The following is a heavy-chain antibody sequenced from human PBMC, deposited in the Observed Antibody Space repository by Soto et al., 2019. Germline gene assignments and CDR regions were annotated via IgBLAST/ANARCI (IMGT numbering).Heavy chain of an antibody. Sequence: EVQLLQSGGGFRPPGGSVRLCCATSGFTFNTYPMTWVRQAPGKGLEWVASISSTAGRTSSYADSVKGRFAIARDFSDNSVYLEMNNLRVDDTAVYFCSKGVLSFHYGTEVWGQGTTVTVSS. CDR2: ISSTAGRTS. D-gene: IGHD3-10*01. J-gene: IGHJ6*02. CDR1: GFTFNTYP. CDR3: SKGVLSFHYGTEV. V-gene: IGHV3-23*01.